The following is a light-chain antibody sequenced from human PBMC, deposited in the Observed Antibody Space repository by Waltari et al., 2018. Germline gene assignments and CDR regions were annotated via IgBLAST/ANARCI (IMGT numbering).Light chain of an antibody. V-gene: IGLV5-45*01. Sequence: PKSPPQFRVKYRSESTTVRCSGVTSRFSGSSDTSAKAGILLISGLQSEDEADYYCMILHNNAVVFGGGTRLTVL. CDR2: YRSESTT. CDR3: MILHNNAVV. J-gene: IGLJ3*02.